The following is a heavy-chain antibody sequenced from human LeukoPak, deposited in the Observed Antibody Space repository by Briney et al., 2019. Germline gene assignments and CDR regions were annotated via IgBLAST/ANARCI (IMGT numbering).Heavy chain of an antibody. V-gene: IGHV3-49*04. Sequence: GGSLRLSCTASGFTFGDYAMSWVRQAPGKGLEWVGFIRSKAYGGTTEYAASVKGRFTISRDDAKTMVYLQMNSLKSEDTAVYYCTTDRGSVWGQGTLVTVSS. CDR2: IRSKAYGGTT. CDR1: GFTFGDYA. J-gene: IGHJ4*02. CDR3: TTDRGSV.